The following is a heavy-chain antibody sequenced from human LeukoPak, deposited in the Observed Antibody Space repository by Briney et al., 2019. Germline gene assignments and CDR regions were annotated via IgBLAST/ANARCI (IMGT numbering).Heavy chain of an antibody. CDR3: ARGSTQYSRGWYGLDY. J-gene: IGHJ4*02. Sequence: PGGSLRLSCAASGFTFSSYWMHWVRQAPGKGLVWVSRVNSDGSSTTYADSVKGRFTISGDNAKNTLYLQMNSLRAEDTAVYYCARGSTQYSRGWYGLDYWSQGTLVTVSS. V-gene: IGHV3-74*01. CDR2: VNSDGSST. D-gene: IGHD6-19*01. CDR1: GFTFSSYW.